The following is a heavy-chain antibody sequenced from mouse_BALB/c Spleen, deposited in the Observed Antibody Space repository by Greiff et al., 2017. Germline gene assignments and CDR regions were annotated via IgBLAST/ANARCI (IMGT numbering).Heavy chain of an antibody. J-gene: IGHJ4*01. V-gene: IGHV1S56*01. CDR1: GYTFTSYY. D-gene: IGHD2-3*01. CDR2: IYPGNVNT. CDR3: ARWLLPYAMDY. Sequence: VQLQQSGPELVKPGASVRISCKASGYTFTSYYIHWVKQRPGQGLEWIGWIYPGNVNTKYNEKFKGKATLTADKSSSTAYMQLSSLTSEDSAVYVCARWLLPYAMDYWGQGTSVTVSS.